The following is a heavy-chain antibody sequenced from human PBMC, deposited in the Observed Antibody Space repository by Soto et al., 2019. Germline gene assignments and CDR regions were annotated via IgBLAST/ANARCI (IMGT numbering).Heavy chain of an antibody. CDR3: ARHAGGGRFYYGMDV. V-gene: IGHV4-39*01. CDR1: GCSSSSSSYF. J-gene: IGHJ6*02. CDR2: IYYSGST. D-gene: IGHD2-15*01. Sequence: SETLSLTCTVSGCSSSSSSYFWGWFRQPPGKWLEWIGYIYYSGSTNYNPSLKSRVTISVDTSKNQFSLKLTSVTAADTAIYYCARHAGGGRFYYGMDVWGQGTTVTV.